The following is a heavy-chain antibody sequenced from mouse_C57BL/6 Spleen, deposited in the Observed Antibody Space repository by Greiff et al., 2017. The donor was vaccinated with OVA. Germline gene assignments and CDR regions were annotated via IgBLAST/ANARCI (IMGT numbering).Heavy chain of an antibody. CDR1: GFSLTSYA. CDR2: IWTGGGT. J-gene: IGHJ1*03. V-gene: IGHV2-9-1*01. D-gene: IGHD2-3*01. Sequence: QVQLKQSGPGLVAPSQSLSITCTVSGFSLTSYAISWVRQPPGKGLEWLGVIWTGGGTNYNSALKSRLSISKDNSKSQVFLKMNSLQTDDTARYYCARNLGDGYLGWYFDVWGTGTTVTVSS. CDR3: ARNLGDGYLGWYFDV.